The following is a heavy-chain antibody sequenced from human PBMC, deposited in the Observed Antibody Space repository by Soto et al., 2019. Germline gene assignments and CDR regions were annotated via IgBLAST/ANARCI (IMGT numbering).Heavy chain of an antibody. CDR2: IYPGDSDT. CDR1: GYSFTSYW. J-gene: IGHJ6*02. D-gene: IGHD2-2*01. CDR3: ARPYCSSTSCYGLNYGMYL. Sequence: GESLKISCKGSGYSFTSYWIGWVRQMPGKGLEWMGIIYPGDSDTRYSPSFQGQVTISADKSISTAYLQWSSLKASDTAMYYCARPYCSSTSCYGLNYGMYLWGQGTTVTVSS. V-gene: IGHV5-51*01.